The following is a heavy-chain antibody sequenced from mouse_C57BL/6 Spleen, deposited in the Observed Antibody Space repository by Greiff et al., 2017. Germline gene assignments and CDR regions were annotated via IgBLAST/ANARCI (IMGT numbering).Heavy chain of an antibody. V-gene: IGHV1-47*01. CDR1: GYTFTTYP. Sequence: VQLQQSGAELVKPGASVKMSCKASGYTFTTYPIEWMKQNHGQSLEWIGNFHPYNDDTKYNEKFKGKATLTVEKSSSTVYLEISRLTSDDSAVYYCARADYYGSSYWYFDVWGTGTTVTVSS. CDR3: ARADYYGSSYWYFDV. J-gene: IGHJ1*03. D-gene: IGHD1-1*01. CDR2: FHPYNDDT.